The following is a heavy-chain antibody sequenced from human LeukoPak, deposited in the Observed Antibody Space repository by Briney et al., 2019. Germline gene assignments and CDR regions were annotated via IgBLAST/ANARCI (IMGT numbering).Heavy chain of an antibody. J-gene: IGHJ3*01. Sequence: GGSLRLSCAASGFTFSGYTMNWVRQAPDKGLEWVSSIRGSGDNTFYADSVKGRFTISSDNSKSTLYLQMNSLSREDTAIYYCARRGGSTGWGAFDFWGHGTMVTVSS. CDR2: IRGSGDNT. CDR3: ARRGGSTGWGAFDF. V-gene: IGHV3-23*01. D-gene: IGHD6-19*01. CDR1: GFTFSGYT.